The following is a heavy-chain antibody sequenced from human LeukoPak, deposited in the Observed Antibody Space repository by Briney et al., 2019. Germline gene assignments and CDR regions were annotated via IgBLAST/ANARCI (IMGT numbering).Heavy chain of an antibody. Sequence: PSETLPLTCAVSGGSISSGGYSWSWIRQPPGKGLEWIGYIYHSGSTYYNPSLKSRVTISVDRSKNQFSLKLSSVTAADTAVYYCARGRYSSSWYFDYWGQGTLVTVSS. J-gene: IGHJ4*02. CDR2: IYHSGST. CDR3: ARGRYSSSWYFDY. D-gene: IGHD6-13*01. CDR1: GGSISSGGYS. V-gene: IGHV4-30-2*01.